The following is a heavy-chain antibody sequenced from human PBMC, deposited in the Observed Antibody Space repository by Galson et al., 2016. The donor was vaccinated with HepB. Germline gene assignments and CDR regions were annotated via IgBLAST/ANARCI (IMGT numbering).Heavy chain of an antibody. CDR1: GASIRSRSFY. Sequence: ETLSLTCTVSGASIRSRSFYWGWIRQPPGKGLEWIGCVYYDGRTSYNPSLQNRVTLSIDTSKNQFSLRLSSVTAADTSVYYCARLLGYDSSDIWGQGTLVIVSS. CDR3: ARLLGYDSSDI. J-gene: IGHJ4*02. V-gene: IGHV4-39*01. D-gene: IGHD3-22*01. CDR2: VYYDGRT.